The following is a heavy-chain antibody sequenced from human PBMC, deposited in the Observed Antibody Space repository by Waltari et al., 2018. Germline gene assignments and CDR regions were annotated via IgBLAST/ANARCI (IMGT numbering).Heavy chain of an antibody. D-gene: IGHD6-13*01. CDR3: ARVYSSSWRGGFDY. CDR2: ISSNGGST. V-gene: IGHV3-64*07. J-gene: IGHJ4*02. CDR1: GFTFSSYA. Sequence: EVQLVESGGGLVQLGGSLRLSCAASGFTFSSYAMHWVRQAPGKGLEYVSAISSNGGSTYYADSVKGRFTISRDNSKNTLYLQMGSLRAEDMAVYYCARVYSSSWRGGFDYWGQGTLVTVSS.